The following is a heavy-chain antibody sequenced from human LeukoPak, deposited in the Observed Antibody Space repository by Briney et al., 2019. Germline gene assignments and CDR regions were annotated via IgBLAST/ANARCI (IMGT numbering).Heavy chain of an antibody. CDR2: IYYRGNT. V-gene: IGHV4-39*07. CDR3: ARDNNYYGSGSYHDY. J-gene: IGHJ4*02. Sequence: ASETLSLTCIVSGDSISSSSYYWAWIRQPPGKGLEWVASIYYRGNTYYNPSLRSRVTISIDTSKNQFSLKLSSVTAADTAVYYCARDNNYYGSGSYHDYWGQGTLVTVSS. D-gene: IGHD3-10*01. CDR1: GDSISSSSYY.